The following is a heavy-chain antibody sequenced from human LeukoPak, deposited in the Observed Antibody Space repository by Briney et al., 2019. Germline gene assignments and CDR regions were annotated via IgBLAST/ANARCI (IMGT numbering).Heavy chain of an antibody. CDR2: IIPIFGTA. Sequence: GASVKVSCKASGGTFSSYAISWVRQALGQGLEWMGGIIPIFGTANYAQKFQGRVTITADESTSTAYMELSSLRSEDTAVYYCARVLYSNYEYYFDYWGQGTLVTVSS. V-gene: IGHV1-69*13. CDR1: GGTFSSYA. D-gene: IGHD4-11*01. CDR3: ARVLYSNYEYYFDY. J-gene: IGHJ4*02.